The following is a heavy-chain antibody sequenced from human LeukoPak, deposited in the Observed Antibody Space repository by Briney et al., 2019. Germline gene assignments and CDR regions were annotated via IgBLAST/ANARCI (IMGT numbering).Heavy chain of an antibody. CDR2: INPNSGGT. Sequence: GASVKVSCKASGYTFTGYYMHWVRQAPGQGLEWMGWINPNSGGTNYAQKFQGRVTMTRDTPISTAYMELSRLRSDDTAVYYCARSLRALSGYQLYWGQGTLVTVSS. D-gene: IGHD3-22*01. V-gene: IGHV1-2*02. J-gene: IGHJ4*02. CDR1: GYTFTGYY. CDR3: ARSLRALSGYQLY.